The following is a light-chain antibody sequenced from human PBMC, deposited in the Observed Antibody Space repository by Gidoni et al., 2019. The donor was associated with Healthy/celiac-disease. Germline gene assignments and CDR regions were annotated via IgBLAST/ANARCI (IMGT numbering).Light chain of an antibody. Sequence: DIQMTQSPSTLSASVGDSVTITCRASQSISIWLAWYQQKPGKAPKLLISKASTLESGVPSRFSGSGSGTEFTLTVGSLQPDDFATYYCQQFSNYPLTFGGGTHLEIK. CDR2: KAS. CDR1: QSISIW. CDR3: QQFSNYPLT. V-gene: IGKV1-5*03. J-gene: IGKJ4*01.